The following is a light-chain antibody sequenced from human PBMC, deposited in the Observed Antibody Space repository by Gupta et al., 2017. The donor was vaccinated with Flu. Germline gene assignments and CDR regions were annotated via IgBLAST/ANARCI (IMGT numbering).Light chain of an antibody. CDR2: ENN. CDR3: ATWYNSRSGWV. V-gene: IGLV1-47*01. Sequence: RITTACTGRRSNVGSNDVDGYQQLSRATAKRHICENNKRNSGVRDRFSGSKYGTATSMAISGSRNEDEADYYCATWYNSRSGWVFGGGTKLTVL. J-gene: IGLJ3*02. CDR1: RSNVGSND.